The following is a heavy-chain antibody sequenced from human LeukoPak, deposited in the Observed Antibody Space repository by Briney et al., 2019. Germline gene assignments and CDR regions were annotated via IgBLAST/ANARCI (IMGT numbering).Heavy chain of an antibody. Sequence: GGSLRLSCAASGFTFSSYSMNWVRQAPGKGLEWVGRIKSKTDGGTTDYAAPVKGRFTISRDDSKNTLYLQMNSLKTEDTAVYYCTTEGIVVVVADLDAFDIWGQGTMVTVSS. D-gene: IGHD2-15*01. V-gene: IGHV3-15*07. CDR1: GFTFSSYS. J-gene: IGHJ3*02. CDR3: TTEGIVVVVADLDAFDI. CDR2: IKSKTDGGTT.